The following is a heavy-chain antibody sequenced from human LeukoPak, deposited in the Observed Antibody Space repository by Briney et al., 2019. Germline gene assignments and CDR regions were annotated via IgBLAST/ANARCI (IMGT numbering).Heavy chain of an antibody. V-gene: IGHV4-39*01. CDR1: GGSFSSYY. CDR2: IYYSGST. CDR3: ARPAYCGGDCYFDY. J-gene: IGHJ4*02. Sequence: SETLSLTCAVYGGSFSSYYWGWIRQPPGKGLEWIGSIYYSGSTYYNPSLKSRVTISVDTSKNQFSLKLSSVTAADTAVYYCARPAYCGGDCYFDYWGQGTLVTVSS. D-gene: IGHD2-21*02.